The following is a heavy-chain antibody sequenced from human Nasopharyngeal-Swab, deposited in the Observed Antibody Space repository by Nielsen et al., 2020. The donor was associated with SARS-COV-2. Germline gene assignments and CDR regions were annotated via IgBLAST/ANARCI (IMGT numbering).Heavy chain of an antibody. Sequence: GEAVGKGLEWIGEINHSGSTNYNPSLKSRVTISVDTSKNQFSLKLSSVTAADTAVYYCARGDILTGSQAAFDIWGQGTMVTVSS. J-gene: IGHJ3*02. D-gene: IGHD3-9*01. CDR2: INHSGST. V-gene: IGHV4-34*01. CDR3: ARGDILTGSQAAFDI.